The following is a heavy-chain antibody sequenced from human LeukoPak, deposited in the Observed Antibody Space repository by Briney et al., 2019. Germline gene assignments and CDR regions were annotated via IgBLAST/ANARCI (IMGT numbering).Heavy chain of an antibody. CDR3: ARHSRRWLQLTIGPKVNNYFDY. D-gene: IGHD5-24*01. V-gene: IGHV5-51*01. J-gene: IGHJ4*02. CDR2: IYPGDSDT. Sequence: GESLKISCKGSGYSFTSYWIGWVRQMPGKGLEWMGIIYPGDSDTRYSPSFQGQVTISADKSISTAYLQWSSLKASDTAMYYCARHSRRWLQLTIGPKVNNYFDYWGQGTLVTVSS. CDR1: GYSFTSYW.